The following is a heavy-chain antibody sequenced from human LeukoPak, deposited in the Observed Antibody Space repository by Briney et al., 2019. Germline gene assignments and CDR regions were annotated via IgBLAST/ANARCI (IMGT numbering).Heavy chain of an antibody. CDR1: GGSISSYY. CDR2: IYTSGST. V-gene: IGHV4-4*07. CDR3: ARDGLSYDSSGYYPDYFDY. J-gene: IGHJ4*02. Sequence: SETLSLTCTVSGGSISSYYWSWIRQPAGKGLEWIGRIYTSGSTNYNPSLKSRVTTSVDTSKNQFSLKLSSVTAADTAVYYCARDGLSYDSSGYYPDYFDYWGQGTLVTVSS. D-gene: IGHD3-22*01.